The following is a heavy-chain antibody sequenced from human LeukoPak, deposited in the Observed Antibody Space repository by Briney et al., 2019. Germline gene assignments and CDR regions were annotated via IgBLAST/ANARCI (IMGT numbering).Heavy chain of an antibody. J-gene: IGHJ4*02. CDR3: ARGITIFGVVITYYFDY. D-gene: IGHD3-3*01. CDR1: GYTFTSYG. Sequence: GASVKVSCKASGYTFTSYGISWVRQAPGQGLEWMGWISAYNGNTNYAQKLQGRVTMTTDTSTSTAYMELRSLRSDDTAVYYCARGITIFGVVITYYFDYWAREPWSPSPQ. CDR2: ISAYNGNT. V-gene: IGHV1-18*01.